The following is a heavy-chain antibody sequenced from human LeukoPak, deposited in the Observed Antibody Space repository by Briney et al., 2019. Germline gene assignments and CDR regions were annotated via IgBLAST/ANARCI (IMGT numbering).Heavy chain of an antibody. CDR1: GFTFSSYA. D-gene: IGHD1-26*01. CDR3: ARVKKGSHTYQD. V-gene: IGHV3-64*01. J-gene: IGHJ3*01. CDR2: ISSNGGST. Sequence: PGRSLRLSCAASGFTFSSYAMHWVRQAPGKGLEYVSAISSNGGSTYYANSVKGRFTISRDNSKNTLYLQMGSLRAEDMAVYYCARVKKGSHTYQDWGQGTMVTVSS.